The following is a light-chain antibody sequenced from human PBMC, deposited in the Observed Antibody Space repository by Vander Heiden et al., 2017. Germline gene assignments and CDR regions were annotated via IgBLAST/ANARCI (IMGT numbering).Light chain of an antibody. CDR2: EVN. V-gene: IGLV2-8*01. CDR1: NNDIGHYNF. CDR3: SSFAGNNDVL. Sequence: QSALTQPPSASGSPGQSVTTSCTGTNNDIGHYNFVSWYQQYPGKAPRLIIFEVNRRPSGVPDRFSGSKSGNSASLTVSGLQAEDEADYYCSSFAGNNDVLFGGGTKLTVL. J-gene: IGLJ3*02.